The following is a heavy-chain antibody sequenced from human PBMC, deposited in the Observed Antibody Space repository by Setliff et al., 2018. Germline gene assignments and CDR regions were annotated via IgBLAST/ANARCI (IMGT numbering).Heavy chain of an antibody. CDR1: GGSFSGYY. V-gene: IGHV4-34*01. Sequence: TSETLSLTCAVYGGSFSGYYWSWIRQPPGKGPEWIGEIXXSGITNYNPSLKSRVTISIDTSKNQFSLRLSSVTATDTAVYYCARGRRITMIVVPPGVFDIWGQGTMVTVSS. CDR2: IXXSGIT. J-gene: IGHJ3*02. D-gene: IGHD3-22*01. CDR3: ARGRRITMIVVPPGVFDI.